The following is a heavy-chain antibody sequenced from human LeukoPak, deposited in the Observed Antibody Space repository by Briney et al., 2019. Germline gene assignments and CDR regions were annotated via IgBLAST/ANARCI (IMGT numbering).Heavy chain of an antibody. D-gene: IGHD1-1*01. J-gene: IGHJ4*02. CDR2: ISGSSGLT. V-gene: IGHV3-23*01. Sequence: GGSLRLSCAASGFTFISYSMSWVRQAPGKGLEWVSAISGSSGLTYYADSVKGRFTISRDNFQNTLNLQMNSLRAEDTAVYYCAKMDWSDISRYFDHWGQGTLVTVSS. CDR3: AKMDWSDISRYFDH. CDR1: GFTFISYS.